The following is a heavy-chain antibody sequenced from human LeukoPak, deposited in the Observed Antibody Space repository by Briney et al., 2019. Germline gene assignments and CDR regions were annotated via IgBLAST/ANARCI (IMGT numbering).Heavy chain of an antibody. V-gene: IGHV3-74*03. J-gene: IGHJ3*02. CDR3: ARGTAWRNGYETHAFDI. CDR1: GFTFSSYW. Sequence: GGSLRLSCAASGFTFSSYWMHWVRQAPGKGLVWVSRINSDGSSIKYADSVKGRFTISRDNAKNTLYLQMNSLRAEDTAVYYCARGTAWRNGYETHAFDIWGQGTMVTVSS. CDR2: INSDGSSI. D-gene: IGHD5-24*01.